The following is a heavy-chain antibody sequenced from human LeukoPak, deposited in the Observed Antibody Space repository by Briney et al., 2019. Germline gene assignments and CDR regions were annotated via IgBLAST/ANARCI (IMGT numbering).Heavy chain of an antibody. J-gene: IGHJ4*02. V-gene: IGHV3-7*01. Sequence: GSLRLSCAGSGFKFSSYWMSWVRQAPGKGLEWVASINQDKRQIQYVESVKGRFTISRDNAKSSLFLQMNSLRAEDTAVYYCARLRDDVTKFDSWGQGTLVTVPS. CDR3: ARLRDDVTKFDS. D-gene: IGHD2-8*01. CDR1: GFKFSSYW. CDR2: INQDKRQI.